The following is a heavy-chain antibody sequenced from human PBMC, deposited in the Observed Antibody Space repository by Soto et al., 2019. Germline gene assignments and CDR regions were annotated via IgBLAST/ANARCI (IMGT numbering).Heavy chain of an antibody. V-gene: IGHV3-43*01. D-gene: IGHD6-13*01. CDR2: ISWDGGST. CDR3: AKDIESSSWPNDAFDI. CDR1: GFTFDDYT. Sequence: GGSLRLSCAASGFTFDDYTMHWVRQAPGKGLEWVSLISWDGGSTYYADSVKGRFTISRDNSKNSLYLQMNSLRTEDTALYYCAKDIESSSWPNDAFDIWGQGTMVTV. J-gene: IGHJ3*02.